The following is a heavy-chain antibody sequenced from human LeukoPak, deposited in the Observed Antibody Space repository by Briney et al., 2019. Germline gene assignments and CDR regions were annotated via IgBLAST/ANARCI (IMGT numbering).Heavy chain of an antibody. CDR2: INHSGST. CDR1: GESLSGYY. D-gene: IGHD3-16*01. CDR3: ARTPPPGATAYGVVDY. Sequence: PSETLSLTCAVYGESLSGYYWSWIRQPPGKGLGWIGEINHSGSTKHNPSLKSRVNISVDTSKNQFSLKLSSVTAADTAVYYCARTPPPGATAYGVVDYWGQGTLVTVSS. V-gene: IGHV4-34*01. J-gene: IGHJ4*02.